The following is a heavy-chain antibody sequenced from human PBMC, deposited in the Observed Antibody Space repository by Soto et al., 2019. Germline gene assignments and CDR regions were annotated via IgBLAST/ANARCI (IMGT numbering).Heavy chain of an antibody. J-gene: IGHJ4*02. CDR2: ISSSSSFR. CDR3: ARDPPLSVLVVVATDDF. V-gene: IGHV3-21*01. CDR1: GFTFTNHN. Sequence: EVHLVESGGGLVQPGGSLRLSCAASGFTFTNHNMNWVRQAPGKGLEWVSSISSSSSFRNYADSVKGRFSISRDNDKNLVYLQMDSLRAEDTAVYYCARDPPLSVLVVVATDDFWGQGTLVTVSS. D-gene: IGHD2-21*01.